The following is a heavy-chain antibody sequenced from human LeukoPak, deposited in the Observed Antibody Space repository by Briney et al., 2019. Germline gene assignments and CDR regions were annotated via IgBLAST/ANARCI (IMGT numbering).Heavy chain of an antibody. Sequence: GGSLRLSCAASGFTFSNNAMHWVRQAPGKGLEWVAIISYDGTKKYYTDSVKGRFTISRDNSKNTLYLQMNSLRAEDTAVYYCARVPPRFSGYYLDYWGQGTLVTVSS. D-gene: IGHD3-22*01. J-gene: IGHJ4*02. CDR3: ARVPPRFSGYYLDY. CDR2: ISYDGTKK. V-gene: IGHV3-30*04. CDR1: GFTFSNNA.